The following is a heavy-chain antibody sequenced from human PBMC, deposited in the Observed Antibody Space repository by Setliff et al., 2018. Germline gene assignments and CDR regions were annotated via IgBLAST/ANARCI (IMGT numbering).Heavy chain of an antibody. CDR3: ARVMGESYGFSWFDP. J-gene: IGHJ5*02. V-gene: IGHV4-30-4*08. D-gene: IGHD5-18*01. Sequence: SETLSLTCTVSGGSISSGDYYWSWIRQPPGKGLEWIGYIYYSGSTYYNPSLKSRVTISVDTSKNQFSLKLSSVTAADTAVYYCARVMGESYGFSWFDPWGQGTLVTVSS. CDR2: IYYSGST. CDR1: GGSISSGDYY.